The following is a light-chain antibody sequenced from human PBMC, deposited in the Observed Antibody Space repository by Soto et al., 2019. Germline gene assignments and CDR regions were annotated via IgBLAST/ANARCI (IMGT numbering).Light chain of an antibody. CDR1: SSDVGNYNL. CDR2: EGT. CDR3: CSYINVSTLV. J-gene: IGLJ2*01. V-gene: IGLV2-23*01. Sequence: QSALTQPASVSGSPGQSITISCTGTSSDVGNYNLVSWYQHHPGKAPKLLIYEGTRRPSEVSDRFSGSKSGNAASLTISGLQAEYEADYHCCSYINVSTLVFGGGTKVTVL.